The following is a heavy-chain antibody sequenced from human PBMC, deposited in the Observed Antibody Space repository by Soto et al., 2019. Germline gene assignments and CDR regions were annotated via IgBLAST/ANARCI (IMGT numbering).Heavy chain of an antibody. CDR3: AHIESQTTVVAYFDY. J-gene: IGHJ4*02. CDR2: IYWDDDK. CDR1: GFSLSTSGVG. V-gene: IGHV2-5*02. Sequence: QITLKESGPTLVKPTQTLTLTCTFSGFSLSTSGVGVGWIRQPPGKALEWLALIYWDDDKRYSPSLKSRLTITKDTSKNQVVLTMTNMDPVDTATYYCAHIESQTTVVAYFDYWGQGTLVTVSS. D-gene: IGHD4-17*01.